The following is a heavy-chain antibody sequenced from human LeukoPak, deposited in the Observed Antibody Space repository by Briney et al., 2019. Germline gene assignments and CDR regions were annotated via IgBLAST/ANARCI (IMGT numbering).Heavy chain of an antibody. CDR2: INPNSGGT. CDR3: ARAGTVEMTPLDY. CDR1: GYTFTGYY. V-gene: IGHV1-2*04. Sequence: ASVKVFCKASGYTFTGYYMHWVRQAPGQGLEWMGWINPNSGGTSYAQKFQGWVTMTRDTSISTAYMELSRLRSDDTAVYYCARAGTVEMTPLDYWGQGTLVTVSS. D-gene: IGHD5-24*01. J-gene: IGHJ4*02.